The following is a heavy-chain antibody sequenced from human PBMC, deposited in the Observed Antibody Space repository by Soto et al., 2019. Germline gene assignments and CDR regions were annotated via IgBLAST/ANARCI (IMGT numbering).Heavy chain of an antibody. Sequence: SETLSLTCTVSGGSISSSSYYWGWIRQPPGKGLEWIGSIYYSGSSYYNPSLKSRVTISVDTSKNQFSLKLSSVTAADTAVYYCASPKIAFYNWFDSWGQGTLVTVSS. CDR2: IYYSGSS. J-gene: IGHJ5*01. D-gene: IGHD3-3*02. CDR1: GGSISSSSYY. V-gene: IGHV4-39*01. CDR3: ASPKIAFYNWFDS.